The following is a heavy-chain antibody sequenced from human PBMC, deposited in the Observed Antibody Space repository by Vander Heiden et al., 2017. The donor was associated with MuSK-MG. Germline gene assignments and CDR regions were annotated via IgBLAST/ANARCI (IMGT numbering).Heavy chain of an antibody. J-gene: IGHJ4*02. CDR3: ASDRGGTYYYGSGSDY. D-gene: IGHD3-10*01. V-gene: IGHV1-69*04. CDR1: GGTFSSYA. CDR2: IIPILGIA. Sequence: QVPLVQSGAAVMKPGSSVKVSCKASGGTFSSYAISWVRQAPGQGLEWMGRIIPILGIANYAQKVQGRVTITADKSTSTAYVELSSLRSEDTAVYYCASDRGGTYYYGSGSDYWGQGTLVTVSS.